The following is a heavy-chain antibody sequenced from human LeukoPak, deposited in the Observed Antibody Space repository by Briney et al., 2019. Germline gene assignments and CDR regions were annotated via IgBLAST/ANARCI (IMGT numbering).Heavy chain of an antibody. V-gene: IGHV4-34*01. Sequence: SETLSLTCAVYGGSFSGYYWSWIRRPPGKGLEWIGEINHSGSTNYNPSLKSRVTISVDTSKNQFSLKLSSVTAADTAVYYCARGTNAYGKTSHSFDYWAREPWSPSPQ. CDR1: GGSFSGYY. J-gene: IGHJ4*02. D-gene: IGHD2-8*01. CDR3: ARGTNAYGKTSHSFDY. CDR2: INHSGST.